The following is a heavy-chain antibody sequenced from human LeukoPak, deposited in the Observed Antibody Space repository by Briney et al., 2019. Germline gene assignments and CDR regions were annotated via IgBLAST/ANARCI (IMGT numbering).Heavy chain of an antibody. V-gene: IGHV4-38-2*02. CDR2: ISHSGST. D-gene: IGHD2/OR15-2a*01. CDR3: AGEHCAGGYCYFLDY. Sequence: PSETLSLTCSISDYPISSGYFWGWIRQPPGKGLEWIATISHSGSTYFNPSLKSRVIVSIDTSKNQFSLNLTSVTAADTAVYYCAGEHCAGGYCYFLDYWGQGTLVTVSS. J-gene: IGHJ4*02. CDR1: DYPISSGYF.